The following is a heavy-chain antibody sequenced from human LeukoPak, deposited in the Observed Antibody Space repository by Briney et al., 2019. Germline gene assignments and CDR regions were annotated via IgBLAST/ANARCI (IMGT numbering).Heavy chain of an antibody. D-gene: IGHD3-22*01. V-gene: IGHV4-59*01. CDR2: IYYSGST. CDR3: ARYSVYDSSGYYYFDY. J-gene: IGHJ4*02. CDR1: SGSIGSYY. Sequence: PSETLSLTCTVSSGSIGSYYWSWIRQPPGKGLEWIGYIYYSGSTNYNPSLKSRVTISVDTSKNQFSLKLSSVTAADTAVYYCARYSVYDSSGYYYFDYWGQGTLVTVSS.